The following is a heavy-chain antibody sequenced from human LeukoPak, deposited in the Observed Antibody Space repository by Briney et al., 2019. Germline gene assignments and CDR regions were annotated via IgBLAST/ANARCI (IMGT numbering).Heavy chain of an antibody. CDR1: GFTFSSYS. Sequence: GGSLRLSCAASGFTFSSYSMNWVRQAPGKGLEWVSYISSSSSTIYYADSVKGRFTISRDNAKNSLYLRMNSLRDEDTAVYYCARMMLGTDYDFWSGYYPNNYYYYGMDVWGQGTTVTVSS. CDR3: ARMMLGTDYDFWSGYYPNNYYYYGMDV. V-gene: IGHV3-48*02. CDR2: ISSSSSTI. J-gene: IGHJ6*02. D-gene: IGHD3-3*01.